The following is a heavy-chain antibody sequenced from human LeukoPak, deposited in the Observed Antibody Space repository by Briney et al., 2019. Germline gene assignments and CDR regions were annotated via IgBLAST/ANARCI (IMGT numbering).Heavy chain of an antibody. CDR2: IYSGGST. Sequence: PGGSLRLSCAASGFTVSNNYMSWVRQAPGKGLEWVSVIYSGGSTYYADSVKGRFTISRDNSKNTLYLQMNSLRAEDTAVYYCARDLLMVRGVIGENDYWGQGTLVTVSS. J-gene: IGHJ4*02. V-gene: IGHV3-66*01. CDR1: GFTVSNNY. D-gene: IGHD3-10*01. CDR3: ARDLLMVRGVIGENDY.